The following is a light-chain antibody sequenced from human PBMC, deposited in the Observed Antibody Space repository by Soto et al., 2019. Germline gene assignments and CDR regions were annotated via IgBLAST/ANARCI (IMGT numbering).Light chain of an antibody. J-gene: IGKJ5*01. Sequence: EIAMTQSPATLSVSPGERATLSCSASQSVSSNLAWYQQKPGQAPRLLIYGASTRATGIPARFSGSGSGTEFILTISSLQSDDFAAYYCQQYNNWPPITFGQGTRVEI. V-gene: IGKV3-15*01. CDR2: GAS. CDR1: QSVSSN. CDR3: QQYNNWPPIT.